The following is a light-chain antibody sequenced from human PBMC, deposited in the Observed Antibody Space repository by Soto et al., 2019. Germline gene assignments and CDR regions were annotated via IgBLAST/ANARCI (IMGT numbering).Light chain of an antibody. CDR3: LQDHTDPRT. CDR2: AAS. J-gene: IGKJ1*01. V-gene: IGKV1-6*01. Sequence: AIQMTQSPSSLPASVGDRVTITCRASQGIRNDLGWYQQKPGKAPNLLIYAASSLRGGVPSRFSGNGSDTDFTLTIRSLQPEDFTTYYCLQDHTDPRTFGQGTKVEIK. CDR1: QGIRND.